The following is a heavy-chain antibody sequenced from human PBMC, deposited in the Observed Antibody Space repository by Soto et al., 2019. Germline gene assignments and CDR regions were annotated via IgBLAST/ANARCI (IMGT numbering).Heavy chain of an antibody. CDR2: IKSDGGDP. CDR1: GFTFTGYY. J-gene: IGHJ4*02. Sequence: ASVKVSCKASGFTFTGYYIHWVRQAPGQGLEWMGWIKSDGGDPKYAQKFQDRVTMTRDTSMNTVYMELSSLRSDDTAVYYCARDQRSYGEVQFDYWGQGTMVTVSS. D-gene: IGHD3-16*01. V-gene: IGHV1-2*02. CDR3: ARDQRSYGEVQFDY.